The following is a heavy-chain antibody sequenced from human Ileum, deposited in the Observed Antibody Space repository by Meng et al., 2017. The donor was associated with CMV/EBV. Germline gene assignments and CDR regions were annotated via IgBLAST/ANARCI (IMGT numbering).Heavy chain of an antibody. D-gene: IGHD5-12*01. CDR3: VTADHHAIKY. CDR1: VSFIPYT. CDR2: INQYGST. J-gene: IGHJ4*02. Sequence: QGPIPQWGAGLFKPSETLSLTCSLGVSFIPYTWSWIRQAPGKGLEWIGEINQYGSTNFNPSVKSRVTISRDTSKNQFSLRLNSVTAADAAVYYCVTADHHAIKYWGQGTLVTVSS. V-gene: IGHV4-34*01.